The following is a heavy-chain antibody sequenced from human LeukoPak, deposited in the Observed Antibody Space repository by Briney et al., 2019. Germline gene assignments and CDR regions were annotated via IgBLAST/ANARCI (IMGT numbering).Heavy chain of an antibody. D-gene: IGHD2-15*01. CDR1: GFTMSGYA. Sequence: GGSLRLSCAASGFTMSGYAMTWVRQAPGKGLEWVSAISASGTTNYANSGKGNFTVSRDNSKNTLYLQMNSLRSEDTALYYCARPAMPCTSSSCYYYFDDWGPRTPVSASA. V-gene: IGHV3-23*01. CDR3: ARPAMPCTSSSCYYYFDD. CDR2: ISASGTT. J-gene: IGHJ4*02.